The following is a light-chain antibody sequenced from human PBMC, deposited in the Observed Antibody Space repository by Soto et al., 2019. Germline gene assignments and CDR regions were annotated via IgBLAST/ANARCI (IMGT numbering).Light chain of an antibody. CDR2: DVT. J-gene: IGLJ2*01. Sequence: QSALTQPRSVSESPGQSVTISCTGSSSDVGAYNYVSWYQQHPGKAPKLMIYDVTKRPSGVPDRFSGSKSGNTASLTISGLQADDEADYYCCSYAGNYIFVFGGGTKVTVL. CDR1: SSDVGAYNY. CDR3: CSYAGNYIFV. V-gene: IGLV2-11*01.